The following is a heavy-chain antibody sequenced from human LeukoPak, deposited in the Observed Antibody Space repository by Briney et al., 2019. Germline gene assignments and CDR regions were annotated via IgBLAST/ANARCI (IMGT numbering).Heavy chain of an antibody. Sequence: GGSLGLSCAASGFTFSSYWMSWVRQAPGKGLEWVANIKQDGSEKYYVDSVKGRFTISRDNAKNSLYLQMNSLRAEDTAVYYCARDVGLYSSSWNDYWGQGTLVTVSS. CDR1: GFTFSSYW. V-gene: IGHV3-7*01. CDR2: IKQDGSEK. D-gene: IGHD6-13*01. J-gene: IGHJ4*02. CDR3: ARDVGLYSSSWNDY.